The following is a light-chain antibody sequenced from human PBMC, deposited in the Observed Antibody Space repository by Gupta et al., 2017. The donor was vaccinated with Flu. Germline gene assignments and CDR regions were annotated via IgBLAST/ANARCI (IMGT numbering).Light chain of an antibody. CDR2: EVS. Sequence: QSALTQPASVSASPGQSITISCTGTSSDIGSYNYVSWYQQYPGKVPKLLIYEVSYRPSGISDRFSGSKSGNTASLTISGLQADDDSDYYCSSYTGSVTVFGGGTMLTVL. CDR3: SSYTGSVTV. CDR1: SSDIGSYNY. V-gene: IGLV2-14*01. J-gene: IGLJ3*02.